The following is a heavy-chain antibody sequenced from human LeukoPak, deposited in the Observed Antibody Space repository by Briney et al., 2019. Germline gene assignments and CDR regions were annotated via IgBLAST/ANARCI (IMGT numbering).Heavy chain of an antibody. J-gene: IGHJ4*02. CDR1: GVTVNNNY. CDR2: IYGAGAGIT. CDR3: ARELGG. D-gene: IGHD3-16*01. Sequence: GGSLRLSCAPSGVTVNNNYMSWGRQAPGKGLEWVSVIYGAGAGITYYIDSVKGRFTISRDNSRNTVYLQMNSLRAEDTAVYYCARELGGWGQGTLVTVSS. V-gene: IGHV3-53*01.